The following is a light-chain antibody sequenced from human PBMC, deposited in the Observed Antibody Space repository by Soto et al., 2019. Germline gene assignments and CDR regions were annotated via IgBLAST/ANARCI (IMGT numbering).Light chain of an antibody. CDR3: QRPRV. CDR1: QGISSY. Sequence: DIQLTQSLSLLSASVGDRVTITCRASQGISSYLAWYQQKPGKAPKLLIYAASTLQSGVPSRFSGSGSGTEFTLTISSLQPEDFATYYCQRPRVFGPGTKVDIK. CDR2: AAS. J-gene: IGKJ3*01. V-gene: IGKV1-9*01.